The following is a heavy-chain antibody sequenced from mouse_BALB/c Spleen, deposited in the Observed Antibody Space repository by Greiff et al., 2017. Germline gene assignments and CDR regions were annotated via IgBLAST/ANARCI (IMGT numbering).Heavy chain of an antibody. CDR3: NARDGYYLYAMDY. V-gene: IGHV14-4*02. D-gene: IGHD2-3*01. Sequence: EVQLKESGAELVRSGASVKLSCTASGFNIKDYYMHWVKQRPEQGLEWIGWIDPENGDTEYAPKFQGKATMTADTSSNTAYLQLSSLTSEDTAVYYCNARDGYYLYAMDYWGQGTSVTVSS. CDR2: IDPENGDT. CDR1: GFNIKDYY. J-gene: IGHJ4*01.